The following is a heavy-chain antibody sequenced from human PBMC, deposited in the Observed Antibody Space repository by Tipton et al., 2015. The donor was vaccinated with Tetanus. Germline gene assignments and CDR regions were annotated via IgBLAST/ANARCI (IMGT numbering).Heavy chain of an antibody. Sequence: LRLSCTVSGDSISGGSYSWAWIRQPPGKGLQWIGRIYESGDTYYIPSLKSRVTISVDTSKNQFSLNLNSLTATDTAVYFCARHQSGYFTPFDYWGQGTLVTVSS. J-gene: IGHJ4*02. V-gene: IGHV4-39*01. CDR2: IYESGDT. D-gene: IGHD3-3*01. CDR3: ARHQSGYFTPFDY. CDR1: GDSISGGSYS.